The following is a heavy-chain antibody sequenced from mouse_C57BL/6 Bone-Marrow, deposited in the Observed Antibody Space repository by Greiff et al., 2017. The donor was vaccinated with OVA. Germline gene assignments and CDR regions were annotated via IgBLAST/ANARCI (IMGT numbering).Heavy chain of an antibody. CDR2: IYPRSGNT. J-gene: IGHJ4*01. CDR3: ARRAYGHYYAMDY. D-gene: IGHD1-1*01. Sequence: VKLMESGAELARPGASVKLSCKASGYTFTSYGISWVKQRTGQGLEWIGEIYPRSGNTYYNEKFKGKATLTAGKSSSTAYMELRSLTSEDSAVYFCARRAYGHYYAMDYWGQGTSVTVSS. V-gene: IGHV1-81*01. CDR1: GYTFTSYG.